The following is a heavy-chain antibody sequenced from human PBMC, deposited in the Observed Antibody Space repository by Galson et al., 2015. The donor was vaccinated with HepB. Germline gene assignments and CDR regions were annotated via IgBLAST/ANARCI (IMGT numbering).Heavy chain of an antibody. D-gene: IGHD3-10*01. CDR3: ARDRYALGAGRPVRGVIAGYDY. J-gene: IGHJ4*02. V-gene: IGHV1-69*13. Sequence: SVKVSCKASGGTFSSYAISWVRQAPGQGLEWMGGIIPIFGTANYAQKFQGRVTITADESTSTAYMELSSLRSEDTAVYYCARDRYALGAGRPVRGVIAGYDYWGQGTLVTVSS. CDR2: IIPIFGTA. CDR1: GGTFSSYA.